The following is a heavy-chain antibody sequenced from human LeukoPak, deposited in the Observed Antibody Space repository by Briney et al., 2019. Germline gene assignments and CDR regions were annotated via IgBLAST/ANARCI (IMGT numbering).Heavy chain of an antibody. CDR3: ARGTRIAAYFDY. Sequence: SETLSLTCTVSGGSISSYYWSWIRQPAGKGLEWIGRIYTSGSTNYNPSLKGRVTMSVDTSKNQFSLKLSSVTAADTAVYYCARGTRIAAYFDYWGQGTLVTVSS. V-gene: IGHV4-4*07. D-gene: IGHD6-6*01. J-gene: IGHJ4*02. CDR2: IYTSGST. CDR1: GGSISSYY.